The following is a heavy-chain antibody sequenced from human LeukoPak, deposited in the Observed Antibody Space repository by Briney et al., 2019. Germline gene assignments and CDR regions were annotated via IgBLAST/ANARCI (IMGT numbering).Heavy chain of an antibody. CDR1: GFTVSSNY. V-gene: IGHV3-53*01. CDR3: AREDYYGSSGFGGGY. Sequence: GGSLRLSCAASGFTVSSNYMSWVRQAPGKGLEWVSVIYSGGSTYYADSVKGRFTISRDNSKNTLYLQMNSLRAEDTAVYYCAREDYYGSSGFGGGYWGQGTLVTVSS. D-gene: IGHD3-22*01. CDR2: IYSGGST. J-gene: IGHJ4*02.